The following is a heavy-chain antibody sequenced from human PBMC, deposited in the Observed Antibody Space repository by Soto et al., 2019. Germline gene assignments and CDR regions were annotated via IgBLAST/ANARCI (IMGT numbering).Heavy chain of an antibody. V-gene: IGHV4-34*01. D-gene: IGHD5-12*01. CDR1: DGSFRGYY. J-gene: IGHJ4*02. Sequence: SETLSLTCAVYDGSFRGYYLNWIRQPPGKGLEWIGEINHSGSTNYNPSLKSRVTISVDTSKNQFSLKLSSVTAADTAVYYCARRYSGYDFDYWGQGTLVTSPQ. CDR2: INHSGST. CDR3: ARRYSGYDFDY.